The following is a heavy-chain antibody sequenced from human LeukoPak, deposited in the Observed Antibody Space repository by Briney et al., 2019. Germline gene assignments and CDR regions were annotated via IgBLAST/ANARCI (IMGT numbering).Heavy chain of an antibody. CDR2: IKQDGSEK. V-gene: IGHV3-7*01. CDR3: AREPYGSGSSYFDY. Sequence: PGGSLRLSCAASGFTFSSYWMSWVRQAPGKGLEGVANIKQDGSEKYYVDSVKGRFTISRDNAKNSLYLQMNSLRAEDTAVYYCAREPYGSGSSYFDYWGQGTLVTVSS. D-gene: IGHD3-10*01. J-gene: IGHJ4*02. CDR1: GFTFSSYW.